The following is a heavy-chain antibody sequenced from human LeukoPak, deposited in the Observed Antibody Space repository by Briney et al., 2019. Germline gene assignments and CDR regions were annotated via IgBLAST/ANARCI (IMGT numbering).Heavy chain of an antibody. D-gene: IGHD4-11*01. CDR1: GYSLSSGYH. J-gene: IGHJ4*02. Sequence: SETLSLTCTVSGYSLSSGYHWGWIRQPPGKGLEWIGSIYHSGSTYYNPSLKSRVTISVDTSKNQFSLKLISVTAADTAVYYCARGRATTVTTGPFDNWGQGTLVTVSS. V-gene: IGHV4-38-2*02. CDR2: IYHSGST. CDR3: ARGRATTVTTGPFDN.